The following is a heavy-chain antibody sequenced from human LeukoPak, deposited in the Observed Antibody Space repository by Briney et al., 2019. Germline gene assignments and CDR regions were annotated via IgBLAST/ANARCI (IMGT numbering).Heavy chain of an antibody. V-gene: IGHV3-30-3*01. CDR2: ISYDGSNK. CDR1: GFTFSSYA. CDR3: ARDNKVY. Sequence: PGGSLRLSCAASGFTFSSYAMHWVRQAPGKGLEWVVVISYDGSNKYYADSVKGRFTISRDNSKNTLYLQMNSLRAEDTAMYYCARDNKVYWGQGTLVTVSS. D-gene: IGHD2/OR15-2a*01. J-gene: IGHJ4*02.